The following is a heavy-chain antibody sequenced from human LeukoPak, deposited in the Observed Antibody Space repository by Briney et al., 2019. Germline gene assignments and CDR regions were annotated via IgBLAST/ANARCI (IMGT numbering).Heavy chain of an antibody. Sequence: SGPTPLNPTLTLTLTCTFSGFSLSTSGVRVGWIRQPPGKALEWLALFYWTVDKRYSTSLKSSLTITKDTSKNQVVLTMTNLDPVDTATYYCAHRRDYYGSGSYFDYWGQGTLVTVSS. J-gene: IGHJ4*02. CDR1: GFSLSTSGVR. CDR3: AHRRDYYGSGSYFDY. V-gene: IGHV2-5*01. CDR2: FYWTVDK. D-gene: IGHD3-10*01.